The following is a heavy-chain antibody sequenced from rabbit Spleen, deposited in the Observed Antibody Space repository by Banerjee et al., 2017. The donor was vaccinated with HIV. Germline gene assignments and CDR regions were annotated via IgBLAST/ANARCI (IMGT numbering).Heavy chain of an antibody. V-gene: IGHV1S40*01. D-gene: IGHD1-1*01. CDR1: GFSLNNYL. CDR3: ARNYVNAFDP. J-gene: IGHJ2*01. CDR2: IYVGSIGDT. Sequence: QSLQESGGGLFQPGGSLALTCTASGFSLNNYLMCWVRQAPGKGLEWIGCIYVGSIGDTYYASWAKGRFTISKTSSTTVTLQMTSLTAADTATYFCARNYVNAFDPWGQGTLVTVS.